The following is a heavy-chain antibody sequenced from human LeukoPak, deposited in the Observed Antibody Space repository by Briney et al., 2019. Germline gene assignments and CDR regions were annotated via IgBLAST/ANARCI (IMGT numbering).Heavy chain of an antibody. V-gene: IGHV3-21*06. J-gene: IGHJ3*02. CDR3: ARGRSITLLRGVAMSDGFDI. CDR1: GFTFSNYG. D-gene: IGHD3-10*01. Sequence: GGSLRLSFAASGFTFSNYGMNWVRQAPGKGLDWVSFTDTSGRYVYYGDSVKGRFTISRDNAKNLLFLQMNGLRAEDTALYYCARGRSITLLRGVAMSDGFDIWGQGAMVAVSS. CDR2: TDTSGRYV.